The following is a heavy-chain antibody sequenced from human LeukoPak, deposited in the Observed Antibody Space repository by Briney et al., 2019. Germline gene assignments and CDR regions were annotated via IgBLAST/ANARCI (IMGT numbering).Heavy chain of an antibody. CDR3: AREPYCSSTSCYSQFDP. V-gene: IGHV4-4*07. CDR1: GGSITSYY. Sequence: PSETLSLTCTVSGGSITSYYWSWIRQPAGKGLEWIGRIYTSGSTNYNPSLKSRVTMSVDTSKNQFSLKLSSVTAADTAVYYCAREPYCSSTSCYSQFDPWGQGTLVTVSS. J-gene: IGHJ5*02. CDR2: IYTSGST. D-gene: IGHD2-2*01.